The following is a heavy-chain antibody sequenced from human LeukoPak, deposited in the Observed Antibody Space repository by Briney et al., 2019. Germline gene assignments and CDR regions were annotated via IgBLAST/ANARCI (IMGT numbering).Heavy chain of an antibody. CDR2: IYYSGST. CDR3: ARVSQTPPPTYFDY. J-gene: IGHJ4*01. V-gene: IGHV4-59*01. CDR1: GDSISRYS. Sequence: SETLRLTCTVSGDSISRYSWSWIRQPPGKGLEWIGYIYYSGSTNYNPSAKSRVTISVDTSKNQFSSRLSSVTAADTAVYYCARVSQTPPPTYFDYWGQEPGSPVSS.